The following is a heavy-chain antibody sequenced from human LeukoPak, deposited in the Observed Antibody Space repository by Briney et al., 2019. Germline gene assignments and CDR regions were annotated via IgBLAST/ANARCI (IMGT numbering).Heavy chain of an antibody. CDR1: GFTFSSYA. V-gene: IGHV3-23*01. CDR2: LSGSGYNT. J-gene: IGHJ4*02. D-gene: IGHD2-2*01. Sequence: GGSLRLSCAASGFTFSSYALSWVRQAPGKGLEWVSSLSGSGYNTYYADSVKGRFTISRDNSKNTVYLQMNSLRAEDTAVYYCAKDRDSVVVPAAPHYWGQGTLVTVSS. CDR3: AKDRDSVVVPAAPHY.